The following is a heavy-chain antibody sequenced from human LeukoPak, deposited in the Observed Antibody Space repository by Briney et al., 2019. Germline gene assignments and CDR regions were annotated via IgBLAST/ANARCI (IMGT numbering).Heavy chain of an antibody. Sequence: GGSLRLSCAASGFTFSNYSMNWVRQAPGKGLEWVSSISSCSSYIYYADSVKGRFPISRDNAKNSLYLQMNSLRAEDTAVYYCAKSFIVVPAAIWGLELRFNYFDYWGQGALVTVSS. CDR3: AKSFIVVPAAIWGLELRFNYFDY. D-gene: IGHD2-2*02. J-gene: IGHJ4*02. CDR2: ISSCSSYI. CDR1: GFTFSNYS. V-gene: IGHV3-21*04.